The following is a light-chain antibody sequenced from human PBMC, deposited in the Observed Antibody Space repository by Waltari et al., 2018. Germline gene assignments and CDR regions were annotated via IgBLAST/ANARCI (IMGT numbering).Light chain of an antibody. Sequence: ELVLTQSPVPLSLSPGKRPTSSCRASQSVSSNYVAWYQQNPGQAPSLLIYGISSRATGIPDRFRGSGSGTDFTLTISRLEPEDFAMYYCQQYSASPWTFGQGTKVDIE. CDR3: QQYSASPWT. V-gene: IGKV3-20*01. J-gene: IGKJ1*01. CDR1: QSVSSNY. CDR2: GIS.